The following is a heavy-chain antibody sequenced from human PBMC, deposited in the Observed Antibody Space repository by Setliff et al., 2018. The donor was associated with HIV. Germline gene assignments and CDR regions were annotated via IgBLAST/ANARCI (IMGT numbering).Heavy chain of an antibody. D-gene: IGHD1-26*01. CDR2: ISGSGAST. CDR3: AAVFTGEPGRSLDY. J-gene: IGHJ4*02. CDR1: GITFINAA. V-gene: IGHV3-23*01. Sequence: PGGSLRLSCVTSGITFINAAMAWVRQAPGKGPEWISVISGSGASTFYADSVKGRFTISRDNARTSLYLEMSSLRAEDTAVYYCAAVFTGEPGRSLDYWGQGTPVTVSS.